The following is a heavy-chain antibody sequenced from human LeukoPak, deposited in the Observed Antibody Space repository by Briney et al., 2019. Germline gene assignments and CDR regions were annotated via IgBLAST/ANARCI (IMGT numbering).Heavy chain of an antibody. CDR1: GGSISSGDYY. CDR3: AREEAYGDAPIDY. V-gene: IGHV4-61*08. CDR2: IYYSGST. Sequence: PSQTLSLTCTVSGGSISSGDYYWSWIRQPPGKGLERIGYIYYSGSTNYNPSLNSRVTISVDTSKNQFSLKLSSVTAADTAVYYCAREEAYGDAPIDYWGQGTLVTVSS. D-gene: IGHD4-17*01. J-gene: IGHJ4*02.